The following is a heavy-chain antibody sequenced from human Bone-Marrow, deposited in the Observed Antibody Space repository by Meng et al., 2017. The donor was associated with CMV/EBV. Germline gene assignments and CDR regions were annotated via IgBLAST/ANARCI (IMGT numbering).Heavy chain of an antibody. CDR2: IRFDGTNK. CDR3: AKRGDSSGTYAMDV. CDR1: GFTFSSYA. J-gene: IGHJ6*01. Sequence: GGSLRLSCAASGFTFSSYAMHWVRQAPGKGLEWVANIRFDGTNKYHADSVKGRFTISRDNSKNTLYLQMNSLGAEDTAVYYCAKRGDSSGTYAMDVWGQGTTVTGSS. V-gene: IGHV3-30*02. D-gene: IGHD3-22*01.